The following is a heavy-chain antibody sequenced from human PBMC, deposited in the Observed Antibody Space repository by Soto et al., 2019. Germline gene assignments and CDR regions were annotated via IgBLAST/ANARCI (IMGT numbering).Heavy chain of an antibody. CDR3: AKGLAAAGIFSGMDV. D-gene: IGHD6-13*01. V-gene: IGHV3-23*01. J-gene: IGHJ6*02. Sequence: GGSLRLSCAASGFTFSTYAMSWVRQAPGKGLEWVSGISGSGGSTYYADSVKGRFTISRDNSKNTLYLQMNSLGAEDTAVYYCAKGLAAAGIFSGMDVWGQGTTVTISS. CDR2: ISGSGGST. CDR1: GFTFSTYA.